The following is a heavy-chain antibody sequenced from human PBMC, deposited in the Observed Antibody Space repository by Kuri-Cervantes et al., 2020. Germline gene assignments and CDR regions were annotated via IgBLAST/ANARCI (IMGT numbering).Heavy chain of an antibody. CDR3: ARVRGYNWNDGEPLDY. V-gene: IGHV4-34*01. J-gene: IGHJ4*02. Sequence: SETLSLTCAVYGGSFSGYYWSWIRQPPGRGLEWIGEINHSGSTNYNPSLKSRVTISVDTSKNQFSLKLSSVTAADTAVYYCARVRGYNWNDGEPLDYWGQGTLVTVSS. D-gene: IGHD1-20*01. CDR2: INHSGST. CDR1: GGSFSGYY.